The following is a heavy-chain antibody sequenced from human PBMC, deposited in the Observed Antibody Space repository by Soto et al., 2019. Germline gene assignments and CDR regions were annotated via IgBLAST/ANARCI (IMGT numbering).Heavy chain of an antibody. CDR3: AHKGPEDWPLDY. CDR1: GFSLSTSGVG. CDR2: IYWDDSK. D-gene: IGHD3-9*01. Sequence: QITLKESGPTLVRPTQTLTLTCAFSGFSLSTSGVGVGWIRQPPGKALEWLAVIYWDDSKHYSPSLRSRPTIHEDTSTHQLGLTMTTMDPMDTGTYYCAHKGPEDWPLDYWCQGTLVTVSS. J-gene: IGHJ4*02. V-gene: IGHV2-5*02.